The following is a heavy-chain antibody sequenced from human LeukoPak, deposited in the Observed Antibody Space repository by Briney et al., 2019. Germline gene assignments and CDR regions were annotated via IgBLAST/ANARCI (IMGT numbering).Heavy chain of an antibody. Sequence: GGSLRLSCAASGFTFSDYYMSWIRQAPGKGLEWVSYISSSGSTIYYADSVKGRFTISRDNAKNSLYLQMNSLRAEDTAVYYCARDRDSSSWYYFDYWGQGTLVTVPS. V-gene: IGHV3-11*01. D-gene: IGHD6-13*01. CDR3: ARDRDSSSWYYFDY. J-gene: IGHJ4*02. CDR1: GFTFSDYY. CDR2: ISSSGSTI.